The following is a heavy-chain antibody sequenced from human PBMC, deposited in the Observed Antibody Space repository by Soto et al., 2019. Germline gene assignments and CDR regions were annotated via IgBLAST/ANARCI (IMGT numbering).Heavy chain of an antibody. V-gene: IGHV5-10-1*01. Sequence: GESLKISCKGSGYSFTSYWISWVRQMPGKGLEWMGRIDPSDSYTNYSPSFQGHVTISADKSISTAYLQWSSLKASDTAMYYCARSVRFLEWSPTGGDVWGQGTKVTV. J-gene: IGHJ6*02. CDR1: GYSFTSYW. CDR2: IDPSDSYT. D-gene: IGHD3-3*01. CDR3: ARSVRFLEWSPTGGDV.